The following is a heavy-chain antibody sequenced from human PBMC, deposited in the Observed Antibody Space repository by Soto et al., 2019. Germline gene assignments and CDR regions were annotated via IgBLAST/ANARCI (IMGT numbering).Heavy chain of an antibody. V-gene: IGHV4-38-2*02. CDR2: LFHTGDT. Sequence: PSETLSLTCSVCNYSIKSAFFCGWIRQPPGKGLEWIVSLFHTGDTYYKPSLKSRITMSVDTSRNQFSLKRTSLTAAETPVYYRARATNSLDPRGQGTLVTAPQ. J-gene: IGHJ5*02. CDR3: ARATNSLDP. CDR1: NYSIKSAFF. D-gene: IGHD3-16*01.